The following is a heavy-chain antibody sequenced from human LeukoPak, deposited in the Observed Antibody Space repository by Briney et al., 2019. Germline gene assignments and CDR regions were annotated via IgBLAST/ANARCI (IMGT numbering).Heavy chain of an antibody. V-gene: IGHV4-30-4*08. CDR1: GGSISSGDYY. CDR3: ARDLYSSGFNSFDY. J-gene: IGHJ4*02. CDR2: IYYSGST. D-gene: IGHD6-19*01. Sequence: SETLSLTCTVSGGSISSGDYYWSWIRQPPGKGLEWIGYIYYSGSTYYNPSLKSRVTISVDTSKNQFSLKLSSVTAADTAVYYCARDLYSSGFNSFDYWGQGTLVTVSS.